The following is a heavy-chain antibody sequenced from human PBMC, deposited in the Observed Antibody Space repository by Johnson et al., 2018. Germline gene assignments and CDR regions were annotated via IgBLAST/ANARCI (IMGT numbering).Heavy chain of an antibody. Sequence: QVQLVQSGGGVVQPGRSLRLSCAASGFTFRSYGMHWVRQAPGKGLDWVAVISYDGRSKNYADSVKGRFTISRDNSKNTLDLEMNRLTVEDTAVYYCAKDGLGDSGALDIWGQGTTVNVSS. CDR1: GFTFRSYG. D-gene: IGHD2-21*02. V-gene: IGHV3-30*18. CDR3: AKDGLGDSGALDI. CDR2: ISYDGRSK. J-gene: IGHJ3*02.